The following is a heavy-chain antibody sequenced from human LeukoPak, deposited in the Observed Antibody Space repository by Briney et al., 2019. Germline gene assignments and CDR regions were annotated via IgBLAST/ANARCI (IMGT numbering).Heavy chain of an antibody. CDR3: ARDGGYCSGGSCYPISFDI. CDR2: INPNSGGT. D-gene: IGHD2-15*01. Sequence: VASVKVSCKASGYTFTSYGISWVRQAPGQGLEWMGWINPNSGGTNYAQKFQGRVTMTRDTSISTAYMELSRLRSDDTAVYYCARDGGYCSGGSCYPISFDIWGQGTMVTVSS. V-gene: IGHV1-2*02. CDR1: GYTFTSYG. J-gene: IGHJ3*02.